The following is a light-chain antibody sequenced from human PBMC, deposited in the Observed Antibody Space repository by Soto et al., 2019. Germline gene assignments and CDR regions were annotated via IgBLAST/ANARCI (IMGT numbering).Light chain of an antibody. CDR3: SSYTSSSTRV. V-gene: IGLV2-14*03. CDR1: SSDVGGYNY. Sequence: QSALTQPASVSGSPGQSITISCTGTSSDVGGYNYVSWYQQHPDKAPKLMIYEVSNRPSGVSNRFSGSKSVNTATLTISGLQADDEADYYCSSYTSSSTRVFGTGTKLTVL. J-gene: IGLJ1*01. CDR2: EVS.